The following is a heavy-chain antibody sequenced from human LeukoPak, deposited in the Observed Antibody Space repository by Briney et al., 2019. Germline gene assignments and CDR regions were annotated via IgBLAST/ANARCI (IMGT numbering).Heavy chain of an antibody. Sequence: GGSLRLSCAASGFTFSSYAMSWVRQAPGKGLEWVSGISGSGDNTYYADSVKGRFTISRDNSKNTLYVQVNSLGTEDTAAYYCAKGGYYDSSGSFYFDYWSQGTLVTVSS. V-gene: IGHV3-23*01. J-gene: IGHJ4*02. CDR2: ISGSGDNT. D-gene: IGHD3-22*01. CDR1: GFTFSSYA. CDR3: AKGGYYDSSGSFYFDY.